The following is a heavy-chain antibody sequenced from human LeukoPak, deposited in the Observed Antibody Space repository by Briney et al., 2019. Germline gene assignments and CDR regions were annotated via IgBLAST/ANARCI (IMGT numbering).Heavy chain of an antibody. CDR2: IKQDGSEK. D-gene: IGHD3-3*01. V-gene: IGHV3-7*01. J-gene: IGHJ4*02. Sequence: GVSLRLSCAASGFTFSSHWMSWVRQAPGKGLEWVANIKQDGSEKYYVDSVKGRFTISRDNTKNSLYLQMNSLRAEDTAVYYCARDRLNAFWSGDSWDYWGQGTLVTVSS. CDR3: ARDRLNAFWSGDSWDY. CDR1: GFTFSSHW.